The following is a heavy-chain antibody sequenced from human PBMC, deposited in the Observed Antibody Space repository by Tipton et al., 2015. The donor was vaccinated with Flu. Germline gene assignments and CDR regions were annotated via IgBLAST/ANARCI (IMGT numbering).Heavy chain of an antibody. D-gene: IGHD3-22*01. V-gene: IGHV3-11*01. Sequence: SLRLSCAASGFTFSGYYMSWIRQAPGKGLEWVSYISSSGSTIYYADSVKGRFTISRDNAKNSLYLQMNSLRAEDTAVYYCARDSQYYDSSGYYPDAFDIWGQGTMVTVSS. J-gene: IGHJ3*02. CDR2: ISSSGSTI. CDR1: GFTFSGYY. CDR3: ARDSQYYDSSGYYPDAFDI.